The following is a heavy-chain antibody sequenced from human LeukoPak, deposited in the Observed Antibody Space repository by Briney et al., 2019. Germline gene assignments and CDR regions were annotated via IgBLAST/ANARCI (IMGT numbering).Heavy chain of an antibody. CDR3: ARGLSQLLLDHDAFDI. CDR1: GGTFSSYA. J-gene: IGHJ3*02. Sequence: ASVKVSCKASGGTFSSYAISWVRQAPGQGLEWMGRIIPILGIANYAQKFQGRVTITADKSTSTAYMELSSLRSEDTAVYYCARGLSQLLLDHDAFDIWGQGTMVTVSS. D-gene: IGHD2-2*01. CDR2: IIPILGIA. V-gene: IGHV1-69*04.